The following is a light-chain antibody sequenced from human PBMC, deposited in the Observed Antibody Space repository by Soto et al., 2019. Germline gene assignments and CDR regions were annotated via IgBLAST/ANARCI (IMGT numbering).Light chain of an antibody. CDR2: DAS. J-gene: IGKJ3*01. V-gene: IGKV3-11*01. CDR1: QSVGSF. CDR3: QHRNNWLGT. Sequence: EIVLTQSPATLSLSPGERATLSCRASQSVGSFLAWYQQKSGQAPRLLIYDASNRAPGIPARFSGSGSGTDFNLTISSLEPEDFADYYCQHRNNWLGTFGPGIKVDIK.